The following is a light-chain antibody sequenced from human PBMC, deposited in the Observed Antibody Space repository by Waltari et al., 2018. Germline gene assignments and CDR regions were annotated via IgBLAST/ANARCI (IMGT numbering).Light chain of an antibody. Sequence: EIVLTQSPGTLSLSPGERATLSCGASQSVGRSLAWYQQKPGRAPRLLLYDASSRATGIPDRFSGSGFGTDFSLTISRLEPEDVAVYYCQHYVRLPVTFGQGTKVEIK. CDR3: QHYVRLPVT. J-gene: IGKJ1*01. CDR1: QSVGRS. V-gene: IGKV3-20*01. CDR2: DAS.